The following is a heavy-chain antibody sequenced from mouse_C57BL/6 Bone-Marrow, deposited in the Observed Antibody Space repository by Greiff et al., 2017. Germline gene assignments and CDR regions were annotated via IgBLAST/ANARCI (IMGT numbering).Heavy chain of an antibody. CDR2: IYPRRGNT. V-gene: IGHV1-81*01. D-gene: IGHD2-2*01. J-gene: IGHJ3*01. Sequence: VQLQQSGAELARPGASVKLSCKASGYTFTGYGISWVKQRTGQGLEWIGEIYPRRGNTYYNEKFKGKATLTADKSSSTAYMELRSLTSEDAAVYCCAIYYGYDAAWFAYWGQGTLVTVSA. CDR3: AIYYGYDAAWFAY. CDR1: GYTFTGYG.